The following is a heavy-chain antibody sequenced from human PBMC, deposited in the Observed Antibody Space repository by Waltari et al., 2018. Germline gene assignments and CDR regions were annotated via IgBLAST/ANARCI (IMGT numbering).Heavy chain of an antibody. CDR1: GGTFSSYA. CDR3: ARAGIAAAETFDY. Sequence: QVQLVQSGAGVKKPGSSVKVSCKASGGTFSSYAIRWVRQAPGQGLEWMGGIIPIFGTANYAQKFQSRRTITANESTRTAYMELSSLRSEDTAEYDWARAGIAAAETFDYWGQGTLVTVSS. V-gene: IGHV1-69*13. J-gene: IGHJ4*02. CDR2: IIPIFGTA. D-gene: IGHD6-13*01.